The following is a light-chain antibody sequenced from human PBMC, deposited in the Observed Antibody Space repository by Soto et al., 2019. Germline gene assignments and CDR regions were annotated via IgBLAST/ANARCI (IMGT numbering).Light chain of an antibody. CDR3: KQSYMDPIT. Sequence: DIQMTQSPSSLSASVGNRVTITCRASQSISTYLNWYQKKPGKAPNLLIYDAYRLQSGVPSRFSGSGGGTDFTLSIRSVQPEDFATYFCKQSYMDPITFGQGTRLEIK. J-gene: IGKJ5*01. V-gene: IGKV1-39*01. CDR1: QSISTY. CDR2: DAY.